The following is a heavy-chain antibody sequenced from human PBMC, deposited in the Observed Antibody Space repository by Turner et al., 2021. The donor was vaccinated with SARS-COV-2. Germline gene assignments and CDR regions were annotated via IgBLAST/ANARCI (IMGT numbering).Heavy chain of an antibody. CDR2: ISYDRINK. Sequence: QVQLVESGGGVVQPGRSLRLSCAASGFTFSSYGMHWVRQAPGEGLEWVAVISYDRINKYYADSVKGRFTISRDNSKNTLDLQLNSLRAEDTAVYYCAKQLGLYSNPMYYFDYWGQGTLVAVSS. CDR1: GFTFSSYG. CDR3: AKQLGLYSNPMYYFDY. V-gene: IGHV3-30*18. D-gene: IGHD4-4*01. J-gene: IGHJ4*02.